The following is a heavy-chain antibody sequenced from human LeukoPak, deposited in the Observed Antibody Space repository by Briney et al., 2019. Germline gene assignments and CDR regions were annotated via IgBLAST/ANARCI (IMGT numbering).Heavy chain of an antibody. CDR3: ARDLDTSGYSFDY. CDR1: GFSFSSYS. D-gene: IGHD3-22*01. V-gene: IGHV3-48*02. J-gene: IGHJ4*02. Sequence: GGSLRLSCAASGFSFSSYSMNWVRQAPGKGLEWVSYISGSSRDIYYADSVKGRFTISRDNAKNSLYLQMNSLRDDDTAVYHCARDLDTSGYSFDYWGQGTLVTVSS. CDR2: ISGSSRDI.